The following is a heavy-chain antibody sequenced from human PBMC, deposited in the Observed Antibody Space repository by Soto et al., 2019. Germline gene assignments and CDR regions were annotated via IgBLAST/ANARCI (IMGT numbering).Heavy chain of an antibody. J-gene: IGHJ4*02. Sequence: EVQLLESGGGLVQPGGSLRLSCAASGFTFSSYAMSWVRQAPGKGLEWVSAISGSGGSTYYADSVKGRFTISRDNSKNTLYLQMNSLRAEDTAVYYCARKKGYCSGGSCYLDYWGQGTLVTVSS. V-gene: IGHV3-23*01. D-gene: IGHD2-15*01. CDR3: ARKKGYCSGGSCYLDY. CDR1: GFTFSSYA. CDR2: ISGSGGST.